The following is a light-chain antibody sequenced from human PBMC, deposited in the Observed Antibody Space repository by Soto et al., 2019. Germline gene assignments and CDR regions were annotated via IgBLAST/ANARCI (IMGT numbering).Light chain of an antibody. V-gene: IGKV1-5*03. CDR1: QSISSW. CDR3: QQYYSYPWT. Sequence: DIQMTQSPSTLSASVGDRVTITCRASQSISSWLAWYQQKPGKVPNLLIYKASRLESGVPSRFSGSGSGTESTLTISSLQPDDFATYDCQQYYSYPWTFGQGTNVEIK. CDR2: KAS. J-gene: IGKJ1*01.